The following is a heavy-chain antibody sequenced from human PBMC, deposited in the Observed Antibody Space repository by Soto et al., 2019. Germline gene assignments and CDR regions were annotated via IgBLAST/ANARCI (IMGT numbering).Heavy chain of an antibody. J-gene: IGHJ5*02. Sequence: QVQLVESGGGVVQPGRSLRLSCAASGFTFSSYGMHWVRQAPGKGLEWVAVIWYDGSNKYYADSVKGRITISRDNSKNTLYLQMNSLRAEDTAVYYCARGGSNSNYPKSWGQGTLVTVSS. CDR1: GFTFSSYG. D-gene: IGHD4-4*01. CDR3: ARGGSNSNYPKS. V-gene: IGHV3-33*01. CDR2: IWYDGSNK.